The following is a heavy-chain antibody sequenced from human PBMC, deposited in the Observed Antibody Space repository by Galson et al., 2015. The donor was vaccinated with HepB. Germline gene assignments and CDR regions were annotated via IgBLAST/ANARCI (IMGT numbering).Heavy chain of an antibody. J-gene: IGHJ3*02. Sequence: SVKVSCKASGGTFSSYAISWVRQAPGQGLEWMGGIIPIFGTANYAQKFQGRVTITADESTSTAYMELSSLRSEDTAVYYCARISYLPTYAFDIWGQGTMVTVSS. CDR1: GGTFSSYA. V-gene: IGHV1-69*13. D-gene: IGHD3-10*01. CDR3: ARISYLPTYAFDI. CDR2: IIPIFGTA.